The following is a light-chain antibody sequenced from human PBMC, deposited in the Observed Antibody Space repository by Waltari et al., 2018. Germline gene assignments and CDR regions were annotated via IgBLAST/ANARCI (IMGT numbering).Light chain of an antibody. J-gene: IGLJ3*02. Sequence: QSVLPQPPSVSGTPGQRVNISCSGSSYNLGRSHVYWYQQFPGTAPKLLIYRDNQRPSGVPDRFSGSRSGTSASLAIGALRSVDEADYYCAVWDDILTAWVFGGGTKLTVL. CDR2: RDN. V-gene: IGLV1-47*01. CDR1: SYNLGRSH. CDR3: AVWDDILTAWV.